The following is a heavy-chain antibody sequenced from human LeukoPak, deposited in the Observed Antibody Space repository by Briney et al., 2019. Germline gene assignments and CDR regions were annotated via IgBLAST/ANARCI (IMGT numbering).Heavy chain of an antibody. V-gene: IGHV3-30*04. Sequence: GGSLRLSCAASGFTFSSYAMHWVRQAPGKGLEWVAVISYDGSNKYYADSVKGRFTISRDNSKNTLYLQMNSLRAEDTAVYYCARDRRAAAGIFDYWGQGTLVTVSS. CDR2: ISYDGSNK. J-gene: IGHJ4*02. D-gene: IGHD6-13*01. CDR1: GFTFSSYA. CDR3: ARDRRAAAGIFDY.